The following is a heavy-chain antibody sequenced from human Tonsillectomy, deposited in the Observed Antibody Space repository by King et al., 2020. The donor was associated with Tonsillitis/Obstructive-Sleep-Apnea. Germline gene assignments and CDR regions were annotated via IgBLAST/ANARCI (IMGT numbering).Heavy chain of an antibody. D-gene: IGHD2-15*01. CDR2: IYPGDSNT. J-gene: IGHJ4*02. Sequence: QLVQSGAEVKKPGESLKISCKGSGYSFTNYWIAWVRQMPERGLEWMGIIYPGDSNTKYSPSFQGQVTISADKSISTAYLQWSSLKGSDTAMYYCARFRPASDGVVVAATPDYGGQGTLVTVSS. V-gene: IGHV5-51*03. CDR1: GYSFTNYW. CDR3: ARFRPASDGVVVAATPDY.